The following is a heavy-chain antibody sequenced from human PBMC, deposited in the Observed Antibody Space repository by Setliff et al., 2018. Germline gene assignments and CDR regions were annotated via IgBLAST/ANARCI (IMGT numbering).Heavy chain of an antibody. CDR1: GYTFSGYY. CDR2: INPNSGGT. J-gene: IGHJ4*02. Sequence: ASVKVSCKASGYTFSGYYMHWVRQAPGQGLEWMGRINPNSGGTNYAQKFQGRVTMTSDSSISTAYMELSGLRSDDTAMYFCARERARDSSGYYSDYWGQGTLVTVSS. CDR3: ARERARDSSGYYSDY. D-gene: IGHD3-22*01. V-gene: IGHV1-2*06.